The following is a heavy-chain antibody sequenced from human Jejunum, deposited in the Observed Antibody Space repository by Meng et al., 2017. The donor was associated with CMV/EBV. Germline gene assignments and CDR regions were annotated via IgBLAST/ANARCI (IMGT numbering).Heavy chain of an antibody. CDR2: IRSKADNYAT. CDR1: FSDST. J-gene: IGHJ4*02. D-gene: IGHD2-2*01. CDR3: TRHRVSCSSTSCSTNFDY. Sequence: FSDSTVYWVRQASGKGLEWVGRIRSKADNYATAYAASMKGRFTISRDDSENTAYLQMNSLKTEDTAVYYCTRHRVSCSSTSCSTNFDYWGQGTLVTVSS. V-gene: IGHV3-73*01.